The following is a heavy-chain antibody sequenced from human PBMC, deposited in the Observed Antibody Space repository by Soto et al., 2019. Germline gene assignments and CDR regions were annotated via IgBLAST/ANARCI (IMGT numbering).Heavy chain of an antibody. CDR2: IIPILGIA. V-gene: IGHV1-69*08. J-gene: IGHJ3*02. D-gene: IGHD3-22*01. CDR3: AREWVSYYDSSGYDAFDI. CDR1: GGTFSSYT. Sequence: QVQLVQSGAEVKKPGSSVKVSCKASGGTFSSYTISWVRQAPGQGLEWMGRIIPILGIANYAQKFQGRVTITADKSTSTAYMELSSLRSEDTAVYYCAREWVSYYDSSGYDAFDIWGQGTMVTVSS.